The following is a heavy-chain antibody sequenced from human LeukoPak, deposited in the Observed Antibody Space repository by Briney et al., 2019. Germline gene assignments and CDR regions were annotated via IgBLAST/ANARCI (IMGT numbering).Heavy chain of an antibody. CDR2: IYYSGST. CDR3: ARLQYQLSAYFDY. CDR1: GGSISSYY. V-gene: IGHV4-59*08. D-gene: IGHD2-2*01. J-gene: IGHJ4*02. Sequence: SETLSLTCTVSGGSISSYYWSWIRQPPGKGLEWIVYIYYSGSTNYNPSLKSRVTISVDTSKNQFSLKLSSVTAADTAVYYCARLQYQLSAYFDYWGQGTLVTVSS.